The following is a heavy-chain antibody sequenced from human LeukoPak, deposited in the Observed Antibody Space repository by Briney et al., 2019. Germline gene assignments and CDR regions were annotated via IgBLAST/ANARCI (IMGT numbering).Heavy chain of an antibody. CDR1: GFTFSHYG. CDR2: IWNDGSNR. V-gene: IGHV3-33*06. Sequence: GGSLRLSCVASGFTFSHYGMHWVRQAPGKGLEWVAVIWNDGSNRYYADSVKGRFTISRDNSKNTVYLQMNSLRAADTSVYYCAEDAQRGFDYSNSLEYWGQGTLVTVSS. J-gene: IGHJ4*02. D-gene: IGHD4-11*01. CDR3: AEDAQRGFDYSNSLEY.